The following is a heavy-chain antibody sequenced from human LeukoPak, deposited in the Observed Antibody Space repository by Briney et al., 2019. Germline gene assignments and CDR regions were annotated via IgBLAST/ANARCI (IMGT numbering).Heavy chain of an antibody. D-gene: IGHD2-2*02. Sequence: GGSLRLSCAASGFTFSSYGMHWVRQAPGKGLEWVAFIRYDGSNKYYADSVKGRFTISRDNSKNTLYLQMNSLRAEDTAVYYCATQANQGEKNRSSTSCYTGYAPYGYYYYYMDVWGKGTTVTVSS. V-gene: IGHV3-30*02. J-gene: IGHJ6*03. CDR3: ATQANQGEKNRSSTSCYTGYAPYGYYYYYMDV. CDR1: GFTFSSYG. CDR2: IRYDGSNK.